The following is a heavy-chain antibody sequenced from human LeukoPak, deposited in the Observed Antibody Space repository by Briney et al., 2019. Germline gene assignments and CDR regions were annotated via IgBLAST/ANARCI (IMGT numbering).Heavy chain of an antibody. CDR1: GYSFSNYW. D-gene: IGHD4-17*01. Sequence: GESLQISCKGSGYSFSNYWIGWVRQMPGKGLEWMGIIYPGDPDARYSPSSQGQVTISVDESINTAYLQWSSLEASDTAMYYCARQYGRPFDYWGQGTLVTVSS. CDR2: IYPGDPDA. CDR3: ARQYGRPFDY. V-gene: IGHV5-51*01. J-gene: IGHJ4*02.